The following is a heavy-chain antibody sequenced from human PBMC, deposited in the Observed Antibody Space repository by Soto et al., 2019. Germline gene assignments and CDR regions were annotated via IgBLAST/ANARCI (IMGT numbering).Heavy chain of an antibody. Sequence: QEQLVQSGAEVKKPGASVKVSCKASGYTFTSYYMHWVRQVPGQGLEWMGIINPRGGSTSYAQKFQGRVTMTRGTSTSTVYMELSSLRSEDTAVYYCASYPTGVPLGGFENRGQGTLVTVSS. CDR3: ASYPTGVPLGGFEN. D-gene: IGHD2-15*01. CDR1: GYTFTSYY. CDR2: INPRGGST. J-gene: IGHJ4*02. V-gene: IGHV1-46*01.